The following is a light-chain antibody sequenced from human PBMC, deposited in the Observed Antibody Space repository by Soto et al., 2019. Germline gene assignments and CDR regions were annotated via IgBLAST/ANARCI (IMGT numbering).Light chain of an antibody. CDR1: QSVSSY. CDR3: QQRGNWPTRLT. CDR2: DAS. J-gene: IGKJ5*01. V-gene: IGKV3-11*01. Sequence: EIVLTQYPATLSLSPGQRATLACRASQSVSSYLAWYQQKPGQAPRLLIYDASNRATGIPVRFIGSGSRTDFPLTISGPEPADLAVDYGQQRGNWPTRLTFGHGKSLLIK.